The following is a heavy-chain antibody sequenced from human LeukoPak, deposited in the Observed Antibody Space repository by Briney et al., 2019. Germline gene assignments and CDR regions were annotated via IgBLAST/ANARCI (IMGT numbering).Heavy chain of an antibody. V-gene: IGHV4-59*12. Sequence: ASETLSLTCTVSGASISSYYWSWIRQPPGKGLKWIGNIYYSGYTTYSPSPRSRVPISVDTSKNQFSLKLSSVTGADTAVYYCARLRFLEWLLHNWFDPWGQGTLVTVSS. CDR1: GASISSYY. J-gene: IGHJ5*02. CDR2: IYYSGYT. CDR3: ARLRFLEWLLHNWFDP. D-gene: IGHD3-3*01.